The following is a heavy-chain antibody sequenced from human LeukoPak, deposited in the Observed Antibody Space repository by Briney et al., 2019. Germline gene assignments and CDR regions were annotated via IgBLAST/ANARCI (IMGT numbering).Heavy chain of an antibody. CDR1: GFTVSSNY. CDR2: IYSGGST. V-gene: IGHV3-53*01. D-gene: IGHD3-10*01. CDR3: AREVDDSGSYYPKPNYFDC. J-gene: IGHJ4*02. Sequence: GGSLRLSCAASGFTVSSNYMDWVRQAPGKGLEWVSVIYSGGSTYYADSVKGRFTISRDNSKNTLYLQMNSLRAEDTAVYYCAREVDDSGSYYPKPNYFDCWGQGTLVTVSS.